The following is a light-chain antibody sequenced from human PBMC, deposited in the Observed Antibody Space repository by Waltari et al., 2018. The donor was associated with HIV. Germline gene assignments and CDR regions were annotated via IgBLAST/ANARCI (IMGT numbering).Light chain of an antibody. Sequence: SYELTQPPSVSVSPGQTATITCSGDALPKQYGYWSQQKPGQAPVMVIYKDSERPSGIPERFSGSSSGTTVTLTISGVQAEDEADYYCQSTGSSGSYLVLFGGGTKLTVL. V-gene: IGLV3-25*03. CDR3: QSTGSSGSYLVL. CDR2: KDS. J-gene: IGLJ2*01. CDR1: ALPKQY.